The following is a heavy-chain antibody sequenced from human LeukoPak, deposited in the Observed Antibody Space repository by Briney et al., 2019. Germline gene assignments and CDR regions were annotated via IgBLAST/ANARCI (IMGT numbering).Heavy chain of an antibody. D-gene: IGHD5-24*01. CDR3: AKIEMSTMKAFDI. V-gene: IGHV3-23*01. J-gene: IGHJ3*02. CDR1: GFTFSSYG. Sequence: PGGSLRLSCAASGFTFSSYGMNWVRQAPGKGLEWVSFIGSAGGTTYYADSVKGRFTISRDNSKNTLFLQMNSLRAEDTAVYYCAKIEMSTMKAFDIWGQGTMVTVSS. CDR2: IGSAGGTT.